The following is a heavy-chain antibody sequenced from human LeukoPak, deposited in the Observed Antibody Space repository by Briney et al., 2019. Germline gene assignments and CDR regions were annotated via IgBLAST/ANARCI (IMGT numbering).Heavy chain of an antibody. CDR2: IYSGGST. CDR1: GFTVSSNY. CDR3: ARGCGGSCYSGIDY. D-gene: IGHD2-15*01. J-gene: IGHJ4*02. Sequence: GGSLRLSCAASGFTVSSNYKSWVRQAPGKGLESVSVIYSGGSTYYADSVKGTFTISRDNSKNTLYLQMNSLRAEDTAVYYCARGCGGSCYSGIDYWGQGTLVTVSS. V-gene: IGHV3-66*01.